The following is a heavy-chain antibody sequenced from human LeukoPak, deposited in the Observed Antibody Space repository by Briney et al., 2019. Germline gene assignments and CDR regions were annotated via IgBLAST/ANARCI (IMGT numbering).Heavy chain of an antibody. V-gene: IGHV1-69*04. J-gene: IGHJ4*02. D-gene: IGHD1-26*01. CDR2: IIPILGIA. CDR3: ARESLGGIVEAT. Sequence: SVKVSCKASGGTFSSYAISWVRQAPGQGLEWMGRIIPILGIANYAQKFRGRVTITADKSTSTAHMELSSLRSEDTAVYYCARESLGGIVEATWGQGTLVTVSS. CDR1: GGTFSSYA.